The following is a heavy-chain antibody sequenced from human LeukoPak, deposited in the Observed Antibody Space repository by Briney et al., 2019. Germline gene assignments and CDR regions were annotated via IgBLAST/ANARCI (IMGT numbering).Heavy chain of an antibody. V-gene: IGHV4-34*01. CDR1: GGSFSGYY. CDR3: ARRYCSSTSCSYDY. D-gene: IGHD2-2*01. J-gene: IGHJ4*02. CDR2: INHSGST. Sequence: SETLSLTCAVYGGSFSGYYWSWIRQPPGKGLEWIGEINHSGSTNYNPSLKGRVTISVDTSKNQFSLKLSSVTAADTAVYYCARRYCSSTSCSYDYWGQGTLVIVSS.